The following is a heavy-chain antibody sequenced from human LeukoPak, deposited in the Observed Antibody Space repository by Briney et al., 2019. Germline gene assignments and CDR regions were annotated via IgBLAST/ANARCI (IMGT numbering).Heavy chain of an antibody. D-gene: IGHD1-26*01. Sequence: PSETLSLTCTVSGGSISSSSYYWGWIRQPPGKGLEWIGSIYYSGSTYYNPSLKSRVTISVDTSKNQFSLKLSSVTAADTAVYYCVSRHQSGSYTWGQGTLVTVSS. CDR3: VSRHQSGSYT. CDR1: GGSISSSSYY. J-gene: IGHJ4*02. CDR2: IYYSGST. V-gene: IGHV4-39*01.